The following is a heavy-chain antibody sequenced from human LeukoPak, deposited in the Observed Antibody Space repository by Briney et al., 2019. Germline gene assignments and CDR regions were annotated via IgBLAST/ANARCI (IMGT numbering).Heavy chain of an antibody. D-gene: IGHD3-10*01. CDR1: GGSISSNSYY. V-gene: IGHV4-61*02. Sequence: SQTLSLTCTVSGGSISSNSYYWSWIRQPAGKGLEWIGRIYTSGSTNYNPSLKSRATISVDTSKNQFSLKLSSVTAADTAVYYCARGERLTMVRGVIIYYYMDVWGKGTTVTIS. CDR2: IYTSGST. CDR3: ARGERLTMVRGVIIYYYMDV. J-gene: IGHJ6*03.